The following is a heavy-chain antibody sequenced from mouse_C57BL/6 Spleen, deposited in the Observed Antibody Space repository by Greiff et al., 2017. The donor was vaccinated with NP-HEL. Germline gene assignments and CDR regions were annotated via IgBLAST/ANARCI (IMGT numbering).Heavy chain of an antibody. CDR1: GFTFSDYG. V-gene: IGHV5-17*01. Sequence: DVQLVESGGGLVKPGGSLKLSCAASGFTFSDYGMHWVRQAPEKGLEWVAYISSGSSTIYYADTVKGRFTISRDNAKNTLFLQMTSLRSEDTAMYYCARTICDYATAMDYWGQGTSVTVSS. J-gene: IGHJ4*01. D-gene: IGHD2-4*01. CDR2: ISSGSSTI. CDR3: ARTICDYATAMDY.